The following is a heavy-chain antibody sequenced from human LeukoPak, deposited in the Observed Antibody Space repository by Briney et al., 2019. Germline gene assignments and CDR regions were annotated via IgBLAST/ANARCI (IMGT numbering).Heavy chain of an antibody. V-gene: IGHV3-33*01. CDR1: GFTFSSYG. CDR2: IWYDGSNK. Sequence: GGSLRLSCAASGFTFSSYGMHWVRQAPGKGLEWVAVIWYDGSNKYYADSVKGRFTISRDNSKNTLYLQMNSLRAEDTAVYYCASGGYYYDSSGYYLLDYWGQGTLVTVSS. D-gene: IGHD3-22*01. CDR3: ASGGYYYDSSGYYLLDY. J-gene: IGHJ4*02.